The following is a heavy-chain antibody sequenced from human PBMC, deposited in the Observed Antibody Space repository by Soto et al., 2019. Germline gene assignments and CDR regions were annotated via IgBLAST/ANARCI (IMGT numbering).Heavy chain of an antibody. CDR1: GYSISSGYY. J-gene: IGHJ4*02. CDR3: ARDPDSSGYAHYFDY. CDR2: IYHSGST. V-gene: IGHV4-38-2*02. Sequence: PSETLSLTCAVSGYSISSGYYWGWIRQPPGKGLEWIGSIYHSGSTYYNPSLKSRVTISVDTSKNQFSLKLSSVTAADTAVYYCARDPDSSGYAHYFDYWGQGTLVTVSS. D-gene: IGHD3-22*01.